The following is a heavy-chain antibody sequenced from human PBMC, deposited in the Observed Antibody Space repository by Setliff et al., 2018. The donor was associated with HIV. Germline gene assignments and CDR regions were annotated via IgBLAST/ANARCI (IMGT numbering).Heavy chain of an antibody. V-gene: IGHV4-34*01. CDR1: GESFSDYY. CDR3: ARGRDYVWGSYRPRRYYYYNMDV. CDR2: ITHSGST. Sequence: SETLSLTCAVYGESFSDYYWSWIRQPPGKGLEWIGEITHSGSTNYNPSLKSRVTISVDTSKNQFSLKLTSVTAADTAVYYCARGRDYVWGSYRPRRYYYYNMDVW. J-gene: IGHJ6*03. D-gene: IGHD3-16*02.